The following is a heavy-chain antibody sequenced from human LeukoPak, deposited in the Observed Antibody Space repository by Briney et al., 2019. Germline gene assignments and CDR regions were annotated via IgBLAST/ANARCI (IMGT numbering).Heavy chain of an antibody. D-gene: IGHD2-15*01. V-gene: IGHV3-21*01. CDR3: ARGGYCSGGSCYYYYYGMDV. J-gene: IGHJ6*02. CDR1: GFTFSSYS. CDR2: ISSSSSYI. Sequence: GRSLRLSCAASGFTFSSYSMNWVRQAPGEGLEWVSSISSSSSYIYYADSVKGRFTISRDNAKNSLYLQMNSLRAEDTAVYYCARGGYCSGGSCYYYYYGMDVWGQGTTVTVSS.